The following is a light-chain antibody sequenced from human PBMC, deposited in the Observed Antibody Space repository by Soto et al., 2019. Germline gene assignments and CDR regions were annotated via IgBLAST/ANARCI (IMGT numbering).Light chain of an antibody. J-gene: IGKJ1*01. CDR3: QQYHSYPRT. Sequence: AIRMTQSPSSFSASTGDRVTITCRASQGISSYLAWYQQKPGKAPKLLIYAASTLQSGVPSRFSGSGSGTDFTLTFSCLQSEDFATYYCQQYHSYPRTFGQGTKVEIK. V-gene: IGKV1-8*01. CDR1: QGISSY. CDR2: AAS.